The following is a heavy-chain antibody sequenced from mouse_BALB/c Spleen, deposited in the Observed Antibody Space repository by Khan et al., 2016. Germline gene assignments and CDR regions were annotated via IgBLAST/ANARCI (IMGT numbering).Heavy chain of an antibody. CDR3: ARPGYYGDLAY. CDR1: GFDFSRYW. D-gene: IGHD1-2*01. V-gene: IGHV4-1*02. J-gene: IGHJ3*01. CDR2: INTDSSTI. Sequence: EVKLLESGGGLVQPGGSLKLSCAASGFDFSRYWMSWVRQAPGKGLEWIGEINTDSSTINYTPSLKDKFIISRENAQNTLYMHMSKVGSEDTAIFYCARPGYYGDLAYWGQGTLVTVSA.